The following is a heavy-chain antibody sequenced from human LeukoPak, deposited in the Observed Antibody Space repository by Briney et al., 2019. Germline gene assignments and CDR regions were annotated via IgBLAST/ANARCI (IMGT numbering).Heavy chain of an antibody. J-gene: IGHJ4*02. CDR1: GGSFSGYY. Sequence: PSETLSLTCAVYGGSFSGYYWSWIRQPPGKGLERIGEINHSGSTNYNPSLKSRVTISVDTSKNQFSLKLSSVTAADTAVYYCARRAYYARDFDYWGQGTLVTVSS. CDR2: INHSGST. CDR3: ARRAYYARDFDY. V-gene: IGHV4-34*01. D-gene: IGHD2-2*01.